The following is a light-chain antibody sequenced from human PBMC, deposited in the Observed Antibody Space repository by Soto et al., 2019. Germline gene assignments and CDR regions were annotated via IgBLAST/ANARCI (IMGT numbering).Light chain of an antibody. J-gene: IGLJ3*02. V-gene: IGLV2-11*01. CDR3: CSYAHTSRV. CDR1: SGDIGAYNY. CDR2: DVN. Sequence: QSVLTQPRSVSGSPGQSVTFSCTGTSGDIGAYNYVSWYQFHPGKAPKMIIYDVNERPSGVPDRFSGSKSGNTASLTISWLQAEDEADYYCCSYAHTSRVFGGGTKLTVL.